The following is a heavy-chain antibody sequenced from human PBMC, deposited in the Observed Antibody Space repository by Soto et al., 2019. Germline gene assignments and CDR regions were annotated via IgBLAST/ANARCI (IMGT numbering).Heavy chain of an antibody. CDR1: GFTFTSSA. J-gene: IGHJ6*02. V-gene: IGHV1-58*01. Sequence: RASVKVSCKASGFTFTSSAVQWVRQARGQSLEWLGWIVVGSGNTNYAQKFQERVTITRDMSTSTAYMELRSLRSEDTAVYYCSADPGYCSGGSCYLSYDYYYGMDVWGQGTTVTVSS. D-gene: IGHD2-15*01. CDR3: SADPGYCSGGSCYLSYDYYYGMDV. CDR2: IVVGSGNT.